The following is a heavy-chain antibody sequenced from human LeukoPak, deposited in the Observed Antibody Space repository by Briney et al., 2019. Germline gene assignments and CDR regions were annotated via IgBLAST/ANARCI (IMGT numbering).Heavy chain of an antibody. J-gene: IGHJ4*02. CDR3: ARDSLIVGATTD. D-gene: IGHD1-26*01. CDR2: IYTSGST. V-gene: IGHV4-61*02. Sequence: PAETLSLTCTGSGGSISSGRYYWSWIRQPAGKGLEWIGRIYTSGSTNYNPSLKSRVTISVGTSKNQFSLKLSSVTAADTAVYYCARDSLIVGATTDWGQGTLVTVSS. CDR1: GGSISSGRYY.